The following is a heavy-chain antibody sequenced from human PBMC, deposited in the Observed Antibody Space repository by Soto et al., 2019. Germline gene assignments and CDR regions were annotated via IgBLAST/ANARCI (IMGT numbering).Heavy chain of an antibody. V-gene: IGHV1-69*01. Sequence: QAQLVQSGAEVKKPGSSVKVSCKASGDILSHYAVSWVRQAPGQGLEWLGGNLAISGATDYAQKFKGRVTITADETTYTAFMRLSSLRSEVSAGYYCGTGDSSDAGDPWGPGTLVTVSS. J-gene: IGHJ5*02. CDR2: NLAISGAT. CDR1: GDILSHYA. CDR3: GTGDSSDAGDP. D-gene: IGHD6-19*01.